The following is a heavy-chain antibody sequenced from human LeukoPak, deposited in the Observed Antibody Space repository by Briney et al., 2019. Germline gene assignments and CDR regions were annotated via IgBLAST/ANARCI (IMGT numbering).Heavy chain of an antibody. CDR3: AMRRHCGGDCYGFDY. Sequence: PGGSLRLSCAASGFTFSTYSMNWVRQAPGKGLEWVSSISISSGYIYYADSVKGRVTISRDNAKNSLYLQMNSLRAEDTAVYYCAMRRHCGGDCYGFDYWGQGTLVTVSS. CDR1: GFTFSTYS. CDR2: ISISSGYI. V-gene: IGHV3-21*01. J-gene: IGHJ4*02. D-gene: IGHD2-21*01.